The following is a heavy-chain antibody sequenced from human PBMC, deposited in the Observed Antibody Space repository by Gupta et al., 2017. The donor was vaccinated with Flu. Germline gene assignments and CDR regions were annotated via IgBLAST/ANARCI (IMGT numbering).Heavy chain of an antibody. CDR3: AKNRDYYYYGMDV. J-gene: IGHJ6*02. Sequence: QVQLVEPGGGVVQPGRSLRLSCAASGFTFSSYGMQGVRQATGKGLEWVAVISYDGSNKYDADSVKGRFTITRDNSKNTLYLQMNSLRAEDTAVYYCAKNRDYYYYGMDVWGQGTTFTVSS. CDR2: ISYDGSNK. CDR1: GFTFSSYG. V-gene: IGHV3-30*18.